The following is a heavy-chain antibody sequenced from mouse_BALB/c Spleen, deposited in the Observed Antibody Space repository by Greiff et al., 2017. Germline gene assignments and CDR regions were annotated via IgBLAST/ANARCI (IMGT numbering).Heavy chain of an antibody. CDR2: IDPENGNT. D-gene: IGHD2-4*01. CDR3: ARRGYYDIGNYAMDY. J-gene: IGHJ4*01. V-gene: IGHV14-1*02. CDR1: GFNIKDYY. Sequence: EVQLVESGAELVRPGALVKLSCKASGFNIKDYYMHWVKQRPEQGLEWIGWIDPENGNTIYDPKFQGKASITADTSSNTAYLQLSSLTSEDTAVYYCARRGYYDIGNYAMDYWGQGTSVTVSS.